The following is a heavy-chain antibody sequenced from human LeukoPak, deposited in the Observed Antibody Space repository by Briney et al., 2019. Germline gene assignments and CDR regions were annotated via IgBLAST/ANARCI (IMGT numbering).Heavy chain of an antibody. CDR3: ATIVSNWYFDL. V-gene: IGHV3-20*04. Sequence: GGSLRLSCAASGFTFDDYGMSWVRHAPGKGLEWVSGINWNGGSTGYADSVKGRFTISRDNAKNSLYLQMNSLRAEDTAVYYCATIVSNWYFDLWGRGTLVTVSS. D-gene: IGHD2/OR15-2a*01. CDR2: INWNGGST. CDR1: GFTFDDYG. J-gene: IGHJ2*01.